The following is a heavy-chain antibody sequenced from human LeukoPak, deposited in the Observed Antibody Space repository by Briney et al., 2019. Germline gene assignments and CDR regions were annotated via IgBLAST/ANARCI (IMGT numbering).Heavy chain of an antibody. CDR3: ARGYDSSGYYLPYFDY. J-gene: IGHJ4*02. V-gene: IGHV4-59*01. Sequence: SETLSLTCTVSGGSISSYYWSWIRQPPGKGLEGIGYIYYSGRTNYNPSLKSRVTISVDTSKNQFYLKLSSVTAADTAVYYCARGYDSSGYYLPYFDYWGQGTLVTVSS. CDR1: GGSISSYY. CDR2: IYYSGRT. D-gene: IGHD3-22*01.